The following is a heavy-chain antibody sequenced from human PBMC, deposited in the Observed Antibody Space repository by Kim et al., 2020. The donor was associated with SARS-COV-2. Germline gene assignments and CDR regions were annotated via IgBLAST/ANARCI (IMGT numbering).Heavy chain of an antibody. D-gene: IGHD3-22*01. Sequence: SVKVSCKASGGTFSSYAISWVRQAPGQGLEWMGGIIPIFGTANYAQKFQGRVTITADESTSTAYMELSSLRSEDTAVYYCARLYDSSGYYRHYYYYGMDVWGQGTTVTVSS. CDR3: ARLYDSSGYYRHYYYYGMDV. CDR2: IIPIFGTA. V-gene: IGHV1-69*13. CDR1: GGTFSSYA. J-gene: IGHJ6*02.